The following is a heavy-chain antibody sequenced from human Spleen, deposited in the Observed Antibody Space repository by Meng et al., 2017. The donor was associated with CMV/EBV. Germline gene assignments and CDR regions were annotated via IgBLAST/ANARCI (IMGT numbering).Heavy chain of an antibody. CDR3: ARDDYSNYGDLTGY. V-gene: IGHV3-48*01. Sequence: GESLKISCAASGFTFSSYSMNWVRQAPGKGLEWVSYISSSSSTIYYADSVKGRFTISRDNSKNTLYLQMNSLRAEDTAVYYCARDDYSNYGDLTGYWGQGTLVTVSS. J-gene: IGHJ4*02. D-gene: IGHD4-11*01. CDR1: GFTFSSYS. CDR2: ISSSSSTI.